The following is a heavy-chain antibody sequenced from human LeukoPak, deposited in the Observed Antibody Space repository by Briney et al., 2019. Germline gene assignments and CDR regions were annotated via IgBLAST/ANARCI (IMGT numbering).Heavy chain of an antibody. D-gene: IGHD1-1*01. CDR1: GFPFSSYS. CDR2: ISGSGGST. Sequence: GGSLRLSCAASGFPFSSYSMNWVRQAPGKGLEWVSAISGSGGSTYYADSVKGRFTISRDNSKNTLYLQMNSLRAEDTAVYYCAKVVPGSVYYYYGMDVWGQGTTVTVSS. J-gene: IGHJ6*02. CDR3: AKVVPGSVYYYYGMDV. V-gene: IGHV3-23*01.